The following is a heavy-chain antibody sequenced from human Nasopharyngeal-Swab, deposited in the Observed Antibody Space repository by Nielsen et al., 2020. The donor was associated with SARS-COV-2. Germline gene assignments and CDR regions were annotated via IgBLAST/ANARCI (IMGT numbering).Heavy chain of an antibody. CDR2: IAYVGSKK. Sequence: GESLKISCTASGFSFNNYGMHWVRQAPGKGLEWVAVIAYVGSKKKYAESVEGRFTISRDFSKNTLYLQMNSLRPEDTAMYYCAKANVIFWFGQFKNDGFDIWGQGTMVVVSS. CDR1: GFSFNNYG. CDR3: AKANVIFWFGQFKNDGFDI. D-gene: IGHD3-10*01. V-gene: IGHV3-30*18. J-gene: IGHJ3*02.